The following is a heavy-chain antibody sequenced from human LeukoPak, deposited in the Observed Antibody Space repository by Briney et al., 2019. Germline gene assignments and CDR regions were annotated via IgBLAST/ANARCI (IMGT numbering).Heavy chain of an antibody. CDR3: ARDSRYIVVVPSAIPPNYYFDY. D-gene: IGHD2-2*01. V-gene: IGHV3-30*19. CDR1: GFTFSTYA. Sequence: GGSLRLSCAASGFTFSTYAMHWVRQAPGKGLEWVAVIWYDGSNKYYADSVKGRFTISRDNSKKTLYLQVNSLRAEDTAVYYCARDSRYIVVVPSAIPPNYYFDYWGQGTLVTVSS. J-gene: IGHJ4*02. CDR2: IWYDGSNK.